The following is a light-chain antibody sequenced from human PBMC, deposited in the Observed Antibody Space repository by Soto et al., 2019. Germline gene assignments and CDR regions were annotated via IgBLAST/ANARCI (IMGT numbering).Light chain of an antibody. CDR1: EGISRW. CDR3: QQSYSTPLT. V-gene: IGKV1-12*01. J-gene: IGKJ4*01. CDR2: DVS. Sequence: DIQITQSPSSVSASVGDRVTISCRASEGISRWLAWYQQKPGKAPKLLISDVSSLQSGVPSRFSGSGSGTEFTLTITSLQPEDFATYYCQQSYSTPLTFGGGTKVDIK.